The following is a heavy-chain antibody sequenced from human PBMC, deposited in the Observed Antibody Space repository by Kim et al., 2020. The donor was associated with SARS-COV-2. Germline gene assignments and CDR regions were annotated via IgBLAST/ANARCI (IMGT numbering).Heavy chain of an antibody. CDR1: GFTFSDHY. Sequence: GGSLRLSCAASGFTFSDHYMDWVRQSPGKGLEWVGRTRNKRNSYSTEYAASVKGRFTISRYESKNSLYLQMNSLKTEDTAVYYCVRIGSLYYYGMDVWGQGTTVTVSS. V-gene: IGHV3-72*01. CDR3: VRIGSLYYYGMDV. CDR2: TRNKRNSYST. D-gene: IGHD3-10*01. J-gene: IGHJ6*02.